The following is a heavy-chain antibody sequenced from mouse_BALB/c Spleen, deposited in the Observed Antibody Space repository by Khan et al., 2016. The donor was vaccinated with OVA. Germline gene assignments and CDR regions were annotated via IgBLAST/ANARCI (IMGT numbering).Heavy chain of an antibody. CDR1: GYTFTNYG. CDR2: INTYTGEP. D-gene: IGHD2-10*01. J-gene: IGHJ4*01. Sequence: QIQLVQSGPELKKPGETVKISCKASGYTFTNYGMNWVKQSPGKALKWMGWINTYTGEPTYADDFKGRFAFSLETSASTAYLQINNRKNEDTATYFCARTPYFSYTLDYWGQGTSVTVSS. V-gene: IGHV9-3-1*01. CDR3: ARTPYFSYTLDY.